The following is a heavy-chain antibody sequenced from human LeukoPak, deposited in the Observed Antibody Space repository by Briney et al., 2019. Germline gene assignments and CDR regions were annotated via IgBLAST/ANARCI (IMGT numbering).Heavy chain of an antibody. D-gene: IGHD2-15*01. V-gene: IGHV3-33*01. CDR2: IRYGGRKK. CDR1: RFTFNSYG. CDR3: ARDLSSLHGFDP. Sequence: GMSLTLPCAASRFTFNSYGLLWVRQAPGKGLEWVTHIRYGGRKKYYAVSVKGRFTISRDNSKNTLYLKKNSLRAEDTAVYYCARDLSSLHGFDPLGQG. J-gene: IGHJ5*02.